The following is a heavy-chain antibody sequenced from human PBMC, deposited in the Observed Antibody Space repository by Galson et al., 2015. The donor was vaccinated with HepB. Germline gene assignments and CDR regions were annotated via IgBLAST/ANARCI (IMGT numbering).Heavy chain of an antibody. D-gene: IGHD4-17*01. V-gene: IGHV1-18*04. Sequence: SVKVSCKASGYTSTSYGISWVRQAPGQGLEWMGWISAYNGNTNYAQKLQGRVTMTTDTSTSTAYMELRSLRSDDTAVYYCAGDLDGDYVGHYFDYWGQGTLVTVSS. CDR3: AGDLDGDYVGHYFDY. CDR2: ISAYNGNT. J-gene: IGHJ4*02. CDR1: GYTSTSYG.